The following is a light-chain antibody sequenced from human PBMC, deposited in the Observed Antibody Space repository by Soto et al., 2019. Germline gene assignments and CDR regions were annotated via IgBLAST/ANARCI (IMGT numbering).Light chain of an antibody. Sequence: QSALTQPPSASGSPGQSVTISCTGTSSDVGGYNYVSWYQQHPGKVPKLMIYEVNKRPSGVPDRFSGSKSGNTASLTVSGLQDEDEADYYCSSYGGSNNLVFGGGTKLTVL. J-gene: IGLJ2*01. CDR2: EVN. CDR1: SSDVGGYNY. CDR3: SSYGGSNNLV. V-gene: IGLV2-8*01.